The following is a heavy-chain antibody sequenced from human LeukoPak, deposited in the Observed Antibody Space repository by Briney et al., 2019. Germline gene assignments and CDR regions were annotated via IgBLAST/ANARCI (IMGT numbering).Heavy chain of an antibody. V-gene: IGHV4-39*07. D-gene: IGHD3-10*01. CDR3: ARETITMVRGVMANWFDP. J-gene: IGHJ5*02. CDR2: IYYSGTT. CDR1: GDSISSYSYY. Sequence: SETLSLTCTVSGDSISSYSYYWGWIRQPPGKGLEWIGSIYYSGTTYYNPSLKSRVTMSVDTSKNQFSLKLSSVTAADTAVYYCARETITMVRGVMANWFDPWGQGTLVTVSS.